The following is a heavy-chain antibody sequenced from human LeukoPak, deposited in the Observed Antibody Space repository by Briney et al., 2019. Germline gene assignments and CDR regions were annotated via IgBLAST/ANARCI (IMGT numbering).Heavy chain of an antibody. J-gene: IGHJ4*02. Sequence: ASVKVSCKASGYTFTGYYMHWVRQAPGQGLEWMGIINPSGGSTSYAQKFQGRVTMTRDTSISTAYMELSRLRSDDTAVYYCARDMDSGPDFFDYWGLGTLVTVSS. CDR2: INPSGGST. CDR3: ARDMDSGPDFFDY. CDR1: GYTFTGYY. D-gene: IGHD1-26*01. V-gene: IGHV1-2*02.